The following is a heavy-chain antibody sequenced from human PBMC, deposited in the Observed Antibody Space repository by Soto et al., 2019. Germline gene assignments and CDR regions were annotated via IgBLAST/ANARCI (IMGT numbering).Heavy chain of an antibody. Sequence: ASVKVSCKASGYTFTGYYMHWVRQAPGQGLEWMGWINPNSGGTNYAQKVQGRGTMTRDTSISTAYMELSRLRSDDTAVYYCASPSNPYDFWSGYYNSYYYGMDVWGQGTTVTVSS. CDR2: INPNSGGT. V-gene: IGHV1-2*02. D-gene: IGHD3-3*01. CDR1: GYTFTGYY. CDR3: ASPSNPYDFWSGYYNSYYYGMDV. J-gene: IGHJ6*02.